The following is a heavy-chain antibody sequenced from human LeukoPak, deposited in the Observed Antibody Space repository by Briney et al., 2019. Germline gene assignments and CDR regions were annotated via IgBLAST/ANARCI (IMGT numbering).Heavy chain of an antibody. J-gene: IGHJ3*02. V-gene: IGHV5-51*01. CDR3: AKRARDSSGPDAFDI. CDR2: IYPGDSDT. D-gene: IGHD3-22*01. CDR1: GYSFTSYW. Sequence: GESLKISCKGSGYSFTSYWIGWVRQVPGKGLEWMGIIYPGDSDTRYSPSFQGQVTISADKSISTAYLQWSSLKASDTAMYYCAKRARDSSGPDAFDIWGQGTMVTVSS.